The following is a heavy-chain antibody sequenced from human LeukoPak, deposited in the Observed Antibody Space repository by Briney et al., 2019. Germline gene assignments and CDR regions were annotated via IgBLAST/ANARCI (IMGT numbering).Heavy chain of an antibody. J-gene: IGHJ4*02. CDR1: GFTFSSYA. CDR3: AREYNWNLGYFDY. Sequence: AGGSLRLSCAASGFTFSSYAMHWVRQAPGKGLEWVAVISYDGSNKYYADSVKGRFTISRDNSKNTLYLQMNSLRAEDTAVYYCAREYNWNLGYFDYWGQGTLVTVSS. D-gene: IGHD1-20*01. CDR2: ISYDGSNK. V-gene: IGHV3-30-3*01.